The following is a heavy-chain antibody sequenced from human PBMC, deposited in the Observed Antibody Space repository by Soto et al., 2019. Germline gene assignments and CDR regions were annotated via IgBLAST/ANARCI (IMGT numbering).Heavy chain of an antibody. V-gene: IGHV1-8*01. D-gene: IGHD2-15*01. J-gene: IGHJ6*02. CDR3: AREDDVVNHYYGMDV. CDR1: GYTFTSYD. Sequence: GASVKVSCKASGYTFTSYDIYWVRQATGQGLEWMGWMNPNTGNSGYAQKLQGRVTMTTDTSTSTAYMELRSLRSDDTAVYYCAREDDVVNHYYGMDVWGQGTTVTVSS. CDR2: MNPNTGNS.